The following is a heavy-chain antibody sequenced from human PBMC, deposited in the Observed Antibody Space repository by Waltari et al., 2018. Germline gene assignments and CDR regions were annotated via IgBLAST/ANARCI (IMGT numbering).Heavy chain of an antibody. J-gene: IGHJ4*02. V-gene: IGHV3-48*01. D-gene: IGHD5-18*01. CDR2: ISSSSTI. Sequence: EVQLVESGGGLVQPGGCLRLSCAASGFTFRSYSMNWVRQDPGKGLEWVSYISSSSTIYYADTVKGRFTNSRDNAKNSLYLQMNSLRAEETAVYYCARKIQSVVDWGQGTLVTVSS. CDR3: ARKIQSVVD. CDR1: GFTFRSYS.